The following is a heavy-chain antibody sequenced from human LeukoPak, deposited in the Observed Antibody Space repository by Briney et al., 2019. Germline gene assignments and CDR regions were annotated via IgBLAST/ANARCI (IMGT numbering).Heavy chain of an antibody. V-gene: IGHV3-48*03. Sequence: GGSPRLSCAASGFTFSSYEMNWVRQAPGKGLEWVSYISSSGGTMYYADSVEGRFTVSRDNAKNSLYLQMNSLRAEDTAVYYCAREYAPFYDSSGTMYYWGQGTLVTVSS. CDR2: ISSSGGTM. J-gene: IGHJ4*02. CDR1: GFTFSSYE. D-gene: IGHD3-22*01. CDR3: AREYAPFYDSSGTMYY.